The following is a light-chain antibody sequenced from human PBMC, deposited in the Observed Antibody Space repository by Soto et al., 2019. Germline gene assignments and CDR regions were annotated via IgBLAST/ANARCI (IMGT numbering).Light chain of an antibody. CDR1: QSVSSSY. CDR2: GAS. J-gene: IGKJ1*01. CDR3: QQYGSSEWT. V-gene: IGKV3-20*01. Sequence: EIVLTQSPGTLSLSPGERATLSCRASQSVSSSYLAWYQQKPGQAPRLLIYGASSRATGIPDRFSGSGSGTDFTLTISRLEPEDFAVYYCQQYGSSEWTFXQGTKADIK.